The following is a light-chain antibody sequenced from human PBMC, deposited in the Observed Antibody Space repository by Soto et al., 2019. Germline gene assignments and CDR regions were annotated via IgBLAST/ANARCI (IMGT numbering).Light chain of an antibody. Sequence: EIVLTQSPGTLSLSPGERATLSCRVSQTVSSNYLAWYQQKPGQAPRFLIYGASSRATGIPDRFSGSGSGTDFTLTISRLEPEDFAVYYCQQYGSSPLTFGGGTKVDI. CDR3: QQYGSSPLT. CDR1: QTVSSNY. V-gene: IGKV3-20*01. J-gene: IGKJ4*01. CDR2: GAS.